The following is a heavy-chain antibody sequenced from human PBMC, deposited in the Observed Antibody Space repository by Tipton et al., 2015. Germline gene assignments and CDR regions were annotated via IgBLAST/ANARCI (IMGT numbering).Heavy chain of an antibody. Sequence: TLSLTCSVSGDSISSSNWWSWVRQPPGKGLEWIGEIHHGGSTNSNPSLKSRVTMSVDTSKNRFSLHLSSVTAADTAVYYCAREVWYNDSTGYDYWGQGTLVTVSS. V-gene: IGHV4-4*02. CDR1: GDSISSSNW. CDR3: AREVWYNDSTGYDY. J-gene: IGHJ4*02. CDR2: IHHGGST. D-gene: IGHD3-22*01.